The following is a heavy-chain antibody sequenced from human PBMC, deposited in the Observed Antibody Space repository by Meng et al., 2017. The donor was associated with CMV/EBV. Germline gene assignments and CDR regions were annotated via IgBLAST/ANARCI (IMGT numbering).Heavy chain of an antibody. CDR2: IYSGGST. Sequence: GESLKISCAASGFTVSSNYMSWVRQAPGKGLEWVSVIYSGGSTYYADSVKGRFTISRDNSKNTLYLQMNSLRAEDTAVYYCAKDSNCGGDCYSDYYYGMDVWGQGTTVTVSS. CDR1: GFTVSSNY. V-gene: IGHV3-53*05. D-gene: IGHD2-21*01. CDR3: AKDSNCGGDCYSDYYYGMDV. J-gene: IGHJ6*02.